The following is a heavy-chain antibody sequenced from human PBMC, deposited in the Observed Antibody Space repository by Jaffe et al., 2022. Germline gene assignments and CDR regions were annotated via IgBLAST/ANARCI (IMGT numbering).Heavy chain of an antibody. D-gene: IGHD6-19*01. CDR1: GGSISTYW. J-gene: IGHJ3*02. CDR2: NYNSGTT. Sequence: QVQLQESGPGLVKPSETLSLICTISGGSISTYWWTWIRQVPGKGLEWIGYNYNSGTTKYNPSLQSRVTISVDNSKNQFSLSLSSVTAADTAVYYCARPVAGTNDAFDIWGQGTMVTVSS. V-gene: IGHV4-59*01. CDR3: ARPVAGTNDAFDI.